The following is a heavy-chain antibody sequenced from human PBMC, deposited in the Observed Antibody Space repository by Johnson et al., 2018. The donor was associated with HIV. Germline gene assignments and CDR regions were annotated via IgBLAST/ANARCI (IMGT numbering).Heavy chain of an antibody. CDR2: ISYDGSTK. Sequence: QMQLVESGGGVVQPGRSLRLSCAASGFTFSTYAIHWVRQAPGKGLEWVAIISYDGSTKYYADSVKGRFTISRDNSKNSLYLQMNTLRAEDTAVYYCARAVGVWGDQLGFDIWGQGTMVTVSS. J-gene: IGHJ3*02. CDR1: GFTFSTYA. V-gene: IGHV3-30-3*01. CDR3: ARAVGVWGDQLGFDI. D-gene: IGHD3-16*01.